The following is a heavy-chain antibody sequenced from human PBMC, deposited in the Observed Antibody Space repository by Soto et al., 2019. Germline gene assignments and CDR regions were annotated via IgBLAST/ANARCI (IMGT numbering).Heavy chain of an antibody. J-gene: IGHJ6*02. V-gene: IGHV3-33*01. CDR3: AREVQQLAPYAMDV. CDR1: GFIFKHHA. CDR2: IWYDGSHT. D-gene: IGHD1-1*01. Sequence: QVQLVESGGGVVQPGRSLRLSCAASGFIFKHHAMHWVRQAAGKGLEWVAQIWYDGSHTYYTDSVKGRFTISRDNLKDMVYLQMDSLRAEDTAVYYCAREVQQLAPYAMDVWGQGTTVTVSS.